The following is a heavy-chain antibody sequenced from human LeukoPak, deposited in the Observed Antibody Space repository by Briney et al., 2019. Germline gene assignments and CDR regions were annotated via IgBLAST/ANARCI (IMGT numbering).Heavy chain of an antibody. V-gene: IGHV3-48*04. Sequence: GGSLRLSCAASGFTFSWYTMNWVRQAPGKGLEWVSHISNSGSTIDHVDSVKGRFTISRDNAKNSLYLQMNNLRAEDTAVYYCVRGAAAGPRYYYYYMDVWGKGTTVTVSS. D-gene: IGHD6-13*01. J-gene: IGHJ6*03. CDR3: VRGAAAGPRYYYYYMDV. CDR1: GFTFSWYT. CDR2: ISNSGSTI.